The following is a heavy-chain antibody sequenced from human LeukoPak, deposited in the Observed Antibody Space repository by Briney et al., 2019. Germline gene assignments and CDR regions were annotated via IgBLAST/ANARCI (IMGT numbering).Heavy chain of an antibody. V-gene: IGHV4-61*02. J-gene: IGHJ4*02. CDR2: IYTGGST. CDR3: AIGLGDSSGYYGLDY. Sequence: SSETLSLTCTVSGGSISSGSYYWSWIRQPAGKGLEWIGRIYTGGSTNYNPSLKSRVTISVDTSKNQFSLKLSSVTAADTAVYYCAIGLGDSSGYYGLDYCGQGTLVTVSS. CDR1: GGSISSGSYY. D-gene: IGHD3-22*01.